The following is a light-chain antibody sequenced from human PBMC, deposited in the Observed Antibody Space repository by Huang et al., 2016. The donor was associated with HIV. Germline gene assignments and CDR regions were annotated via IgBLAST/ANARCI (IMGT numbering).Light chain of an antibody. CDR2: DAS. CDR1: QRVSSY. J-gene: IGKJ1*01. CDR3: QQRSNWPRT. V-gene: IGKV3-11*01. Sequence: EIVLTQSPATLSLSPGERATLSCWASQRVSSYVAWYQQKPGQAPRLLIYDASNRATGIPDRFSGSGSGTDFTLTISSLEPEDFAVYYCQQRSNWPRTFGQGTKVEIK.